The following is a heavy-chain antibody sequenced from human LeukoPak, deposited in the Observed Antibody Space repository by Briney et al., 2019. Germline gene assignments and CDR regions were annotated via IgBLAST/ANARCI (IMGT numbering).Heavy chain of an antibody. Sequence: GRSLRLSCAASGFSFKDTGMHWVRQAPGKGPEWLTIIWYDGSTKYYADSVKGRFTISRDNSKNTLYLQMNSLRAEDTAVYYCAKLYGDTSLYYFEYWGQGTLVTVSS. CDR2: IWYDGSTK. V-gene: IGHV3-33*06. D-gene: IGHD4-17*01. CDR1: GFSFKDTG. CDR3: AKLYGDTSLYYFEY. J-gene: IGHJ4*02.